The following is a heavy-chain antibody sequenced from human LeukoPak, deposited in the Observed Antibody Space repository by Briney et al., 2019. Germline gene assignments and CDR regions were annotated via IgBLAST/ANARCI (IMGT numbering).Heavy chain of an antibody. CDR3: ARERDSSGYYSAYYFDY. D-gene: IGHD3-22*01. J-gene: IGHJ4*02. Sequence: PGGSLRLSCAASGFTFSSYSMNWVRQAPGKGLEWVSSISSSSSYIYYADSVKGRFTISRDNAKNSLYLQMNSLRAEDTAVYYCARERDSSGYYSAYYFDYWGQGTLVTVSS. CDR1: GFTFSSYS. CDR2: ISSSSSYI. V-gene: IGHV3-21*01.